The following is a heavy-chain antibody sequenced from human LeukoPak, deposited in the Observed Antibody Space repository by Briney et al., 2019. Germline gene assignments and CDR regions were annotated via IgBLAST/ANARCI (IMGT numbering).Heavy chain of an antibody. Sequence: GRSLRLSCAASGFTFDDYAMHWVRQAPGKGLEWASGISWNSGSIGYADSVKGRFTISRDNAKNSLYLQMNSLRAEDMALYYCAKGLGSSSWFSFDYWGQGTLVTVSS. V-gene: IGHV3-9*03. CDR1: GFTFDDYA. CDR2: ISWNSGSI. J-gene: IGHJ4*02. D-gene: IGHD6-13*01. CDR3: AKGLGSSSWFSFDY.